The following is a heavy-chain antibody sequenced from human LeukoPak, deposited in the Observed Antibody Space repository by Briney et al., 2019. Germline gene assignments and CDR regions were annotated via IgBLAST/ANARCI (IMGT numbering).Heavy chain of an antibody. D-gene: IGHD3-22*01. CDR1: GYTFTDYA. V-gene: IGHV1-69*04. J-gene: IGHJ6*02. CDR2: IIPILGIA. Sequence: SVKVSCKASGYTFTDYAMYWVRQAPGQGLEWMGRIIPILGIANYAQKFQGRVTITADKSTSTAYMELSSLRSEDTAVYYCARVGPGPYYDSSGSSGWYYYGMDVWGQGTTVTVSS. CDR3: ARVGPGPYYDSSGSSGWYYYGMDV.